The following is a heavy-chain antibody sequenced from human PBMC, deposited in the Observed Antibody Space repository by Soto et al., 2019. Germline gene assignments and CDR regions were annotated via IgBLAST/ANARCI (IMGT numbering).Heavy chain of an antibody. CDR3: AREGHSGYDYIGYYYGMDV. V-gene: IGHV4-30-4*01. CDR1: GGSISNGNYF. J-gene: IGHJ6*02. CDR2: IYYSGST. Sequence: PSETLSLTCTVSGGSISNGNYFWSWIRQPPGKGLEWIGYIYYSGSTYYNPSLKSRVAISVDTSKNQFSLKLSSVTAADTAVYYCAREGHSGYDYIGYYYGMDVWGQGTTVTVS. D-gene: IGHD5-12*01.